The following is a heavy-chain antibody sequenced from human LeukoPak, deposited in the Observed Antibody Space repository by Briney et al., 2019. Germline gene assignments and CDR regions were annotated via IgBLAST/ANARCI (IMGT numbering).Heavy chain of an antibody. CDR1: GGSFSRYY. CDR3: AGSSGATITTYYGMDG. D-gene: IGHD5-12*01. CDR2: IHYSGST. J-gene: IGHJ6*02. V-gene: IGHV4-59*01. Sequence: SETLSLTCTVSGGSFSRYYWSWIRQPPGKGLEWIGNIHYSGSTNYNPSLKSRVTISIDTSKNQFSLRLSSVTAVDTAVYYCAGSSGATITTYYGMDGWGQGTTVTVS.